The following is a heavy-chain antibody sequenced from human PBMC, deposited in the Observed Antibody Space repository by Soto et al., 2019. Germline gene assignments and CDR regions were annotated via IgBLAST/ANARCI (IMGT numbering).Heavy chain of an antibody. CDR3: ASFDKGFDYYYGMDV. CDR1: GGSISSGGYY. V-gene: IGHV4-31*03. J-gene: IGHJ6*02. Sequence: LSLTCTVSGGSISSGGYYWSWIRQHPGKGLEWIGYIYYSGSTYYNPSLKSRVTISVDTSKNQFSLKLSSVTAADTAVYYCASFDKGFDYYYGMDVWGQGTTVTVSS. CDR2: IYYSGST.